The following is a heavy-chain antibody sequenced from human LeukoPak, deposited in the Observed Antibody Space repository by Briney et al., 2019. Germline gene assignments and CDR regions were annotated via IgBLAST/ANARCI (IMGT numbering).Heavy chain of an antibody. V-gene: IGHV3-30*04. CDR1: GFTFSSYA. J-gene: IGHJ4*02. D-gene: IGHD2/OR15-2a*01. CDR3: AKDLATYYAPDY. CDR2: ISYDGSNK. Sequence: GGSLRLSCAASGFTFSSYAMHWVRQAPGKGLEWVAVISYDGSNKYYADSVKGRFTISRDNSKNTLYLQMNSLRAEDTAVYYCAKDLATYYAPDYWGQGTLVTVSS.